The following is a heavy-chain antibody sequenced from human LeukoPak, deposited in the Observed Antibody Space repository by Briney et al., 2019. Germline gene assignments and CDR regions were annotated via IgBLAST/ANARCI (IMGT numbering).Heavy chain of an antibody. Sequence: SVKVSCKASGGTFSSYAISWVRQAPGQGLEWMGGIIPIFGTANYAQKLQGRVTITADKSTSTAYMELSSLRSEDTPVYYCARSYSSGWHAAFDIWGQGTMATVSS. D-gene: IGHD6-19*01. J-gene: IGHJ3*02. CDR3: ARSYSSGWHAAFDI. V-gene: IGHV1-69*06. CDR1: GGTFSSYA. CDR2: IIPIFGTA.